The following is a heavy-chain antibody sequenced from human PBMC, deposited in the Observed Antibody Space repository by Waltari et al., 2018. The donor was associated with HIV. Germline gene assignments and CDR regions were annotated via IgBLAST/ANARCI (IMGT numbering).Heavy chain of an antibody. D-gene: IGHD3-16*01. CDR1: GFTFGDYA. CDR2: IRSKPYGGTT. Sequence: EVQLVESGGGLVQPGRSLRLSCTASGFTFGDYAMTWFRQAPGKGLEWIGFIRSKPYGGTTDYAASVKGRFTISRDDSKSIAYLQVNSLKTEDTALYYCTRVRFRQGDYYYGMDVWGQGTTVTVSS. V-gene: IGHV3-49*03. CDR3: TRVRFRQGDYYYGMDV. J-gene: IGHJ6*02.